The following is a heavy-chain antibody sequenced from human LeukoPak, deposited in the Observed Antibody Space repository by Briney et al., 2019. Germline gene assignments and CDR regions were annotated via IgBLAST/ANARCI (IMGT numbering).Heavy chain of an antibody. D-gene: IGHD3-10*01. J-gene: IGHJ5*02. Sequence: SETLSLTCTVSGGSISSYYWSWIRQPPGKGLEWIGYIYYSGSTNYKTSLKSRVTISLDTSKNQFSLKLSSVTAADTAVYYCARTHLRGATFFTSYPNWFDTWGQGTLVTVSS. V-gene: IGHV4-59*01. CDR3: ARTHLRGATFFTSYPNWFDT. CDR1: GGSISSYY. CDR2: IYYSGST.